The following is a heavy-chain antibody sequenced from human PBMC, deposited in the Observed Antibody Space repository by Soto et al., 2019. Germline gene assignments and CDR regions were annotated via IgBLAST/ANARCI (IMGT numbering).Heavy chain of an antibody. Sequence: QVQLVQSGAEVKKPGSSVKVSCKASGGTFSSYAISWVRQAPGQGLEWMGGIIPIFGTANYAQKFQGRVTITADESTSTAYMELSSLRSEYTAVYYCTGADIVLVPAAMSGEYFQHWGQGTLVTVSS. CDR2: IIPIFGTA. V-gene: IGHV1-69*12. D-gene: IGHD2-2*01. J-gene: IGHJ1*01. CDR3: TGADIVLVPAAMSGEYFQH. CDR1: GGTFSSYA.